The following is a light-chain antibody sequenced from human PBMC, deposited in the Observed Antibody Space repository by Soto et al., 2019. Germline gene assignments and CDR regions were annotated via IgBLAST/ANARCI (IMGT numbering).Light chain of an antibody. J-gene: IGKJ2*01. V-gene: IGKV2-28*01. CDR2: LGS. Sequence: DIVMTQSPLSLPVTPGEPASISCRSSQSLLHSNGYNYLDWYLQKPGQSPQLLIYLGSNRASGVPARFSGSGSGTDFTLQISRVEAEDVGVYYCMQALQTPPYTFGQGTKLEIK. CDR3: MQALQTPPYT. CDR1: QSLLHSNGYNY.